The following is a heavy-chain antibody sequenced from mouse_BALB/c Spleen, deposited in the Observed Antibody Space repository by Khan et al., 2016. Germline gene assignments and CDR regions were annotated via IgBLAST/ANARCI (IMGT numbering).Heavy chain of an antibody. Sequence: EVELVESGGDLVQPGGSLRLSCATSGFTFTDYYMSWVRQPPGKALEWLGFIRTKANGYTTEYSASVKGRFTISRDNSQSILYLQMNTLEAEDSATYYCARDGYYPYAMDYWGQGTSVTVSS. CDR2: IRTKANGYTT. CDR1: GFTFTDYY. V-gene: IGHV7-3*02. J-gene: IGHJ4*01. CDR3: ARDGYYPYAMDY. D-gene: IGHD2-3*01.